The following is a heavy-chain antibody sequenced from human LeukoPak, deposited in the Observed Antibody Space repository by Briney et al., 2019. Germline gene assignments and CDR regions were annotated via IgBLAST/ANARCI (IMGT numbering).Heavy chain of an antibody. D-gene: IGHD6-13*01. V-gene: IGHV3-66*01. Sequence: GGSLRLSCVASGFTVSSNYMSWVRQAPGKGLEWVSVVYGGGNTYYADSVKGRFTVSRDNSRNTPYLQMNSLIAEDTAMYYCARAQMAAAGPFDYWGLGTLVTVSS. CDR1: GFTVSSNY. J-gene: IGHJ4*02. CDR3: ARAQMAAAGPFDY. CDR2: VYGGGNT.